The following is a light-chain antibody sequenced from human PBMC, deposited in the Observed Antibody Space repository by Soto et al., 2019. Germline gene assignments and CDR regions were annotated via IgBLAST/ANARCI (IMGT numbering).Light chain of an antibody. CDR3: CSYAGTYTYV. CDR2: DVN. Sequence: QSVLTQPRSVSGSPGQSVTISCTGTSSDVGGYNYVSWYQQHPGKAPKLMIYDVNKRPSGVPDRFSGSKSGSTASLTISGLQSGDEADYFCCSYAGTYTYVFXTGTKVTVL. V-gene: IGLV2-11*01. J-gene: IGLJ1*01. CDR1: SSDVGGYNY.